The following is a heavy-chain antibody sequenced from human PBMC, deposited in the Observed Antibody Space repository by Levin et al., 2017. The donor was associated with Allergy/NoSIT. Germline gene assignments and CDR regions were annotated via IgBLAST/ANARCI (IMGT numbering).Heavy chain of an antibody. D-gene: IGHD6-13*01. CDR3: ATTSAAGALYYFDH. V-gene: IGHV5-51*01. Sequence: GESLKISCKGSGYSFTNNWIGWVRQMPGKGLEWMGIIFPGDSDTGYSPSFQGRVTISVDKSVSTAYLQWTSLEASDTAIYYCATTSAAGALYYFDHWGQGTLVTVSS. J-gene: IGHJ4*02. CDR2: IFPGDSDT. CDR1: GYSFTNNW.